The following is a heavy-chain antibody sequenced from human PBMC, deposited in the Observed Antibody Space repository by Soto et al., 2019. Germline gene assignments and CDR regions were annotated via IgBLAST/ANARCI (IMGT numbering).Heavy chain of an antibody. J-gene: IGHJ5*02. D-gene: IGHD2-15*01. Sequence: SETMSLTCTVSGGSICSSSYYWGWIRQPPGKGLEWIGSIYYSGSTYYNPSLKSRVTISVDTSKNQFSLKLSSVTAADTAVYYCARHDGICSGGSCYSEWFDPWGQGTLVTVSS. CDR1: GGSICSSSYY. CDR2: IYYSGST. CDR3: ARHDGICSGGSCYSEWFDP. V-gene: IGHV4-39*01.